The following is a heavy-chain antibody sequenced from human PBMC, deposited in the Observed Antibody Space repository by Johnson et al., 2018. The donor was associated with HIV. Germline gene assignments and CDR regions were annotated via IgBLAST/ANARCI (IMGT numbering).Heavy chain of an antibody. CDR1: GFTFSSYG. J-gene: IGHJ3*02. D-gene: IGHD1-26*01. CDR3: AKVLEVGATKDDAFDI. Sequence: QVQLVESGGGVVQPGRSLRLSCAASGFTFSSYGMHWVRQAPGKGLEWVAVIWYDGSNKYYADSVTGRFTISRHNAKNSLYLQMKSLRAEDTALYYCAKVLEVGATKDDAFDIWGQGTLVTVSS. CDR2: IWYDGSNK. V-gene: IGHV3-33*03.